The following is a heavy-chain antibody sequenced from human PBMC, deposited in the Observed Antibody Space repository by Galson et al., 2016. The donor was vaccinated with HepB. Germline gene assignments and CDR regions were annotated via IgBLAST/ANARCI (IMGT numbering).Heavy chain of an antibody. CDR1: GFTFASYA. CDR2: ISPSGWSS. V-gene: IGHV3-23*01. J-gene: IGHJ3*02. Sequence: SLRLSCAASGFTFASYAMTWVRQAPGKGLQWVSSISPSGWSSHDADSVKGRFTTSRDTSRFTLYLQMNSLRVEDAAVYYCARHLRVGSGSHRHVFDIWGRGTMVSVSS. D-gene: IGHD3-10*01. CDR3: ARHLRVGSGSHRHVFDI.